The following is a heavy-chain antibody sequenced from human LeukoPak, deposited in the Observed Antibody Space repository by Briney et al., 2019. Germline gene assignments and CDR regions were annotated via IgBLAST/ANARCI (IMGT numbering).Heavy chain of an antibody. Sequence: GEPLKISCKGSGYSFTSYWVGWVRQMPGKGLEWMGIIYPADSDTRYSPSFQGQVTISADKSICTAYLQWSSLKASDTAMYYCARQYYDSRGSGLFDYWGQGTLVTVSS. CDR3: ARQYYDSRGSGLFDY. CDR1: GYSFTSYW. CDR2: IYPADSDT. J-gene: IGHJ4*02. D-gene: IGHD3-22*01. V-gene: IGHV5-51*01.